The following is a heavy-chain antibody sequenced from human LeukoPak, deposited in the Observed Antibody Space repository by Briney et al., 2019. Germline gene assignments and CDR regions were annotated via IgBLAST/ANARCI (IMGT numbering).Heavy chain of an antibody. CDR3: VRDTYRTAVAGSSGLGY. D-gene: IGHD6-19*01. J-gene: IGHJ4*02. CDR2: IKQDGSEK. CDR1: GFTFGTYW. V-gene: IGHV3-7*01. Sequence: GGSLRLSCAASGFTFGTYWMGWVRQAPGKGLEWVANIKQDGSEKSYVDSVKGRFTISRDNVKNSVYLQMHSLRADDTAIYYCVRDTYRTAVAGSSGLGYWGQGTLVTVSS.